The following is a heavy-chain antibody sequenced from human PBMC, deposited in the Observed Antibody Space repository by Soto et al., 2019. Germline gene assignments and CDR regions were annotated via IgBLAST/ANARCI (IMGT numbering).Heavy chain of an antibody. CDR3: AGDGRIYYGSGRRGWFDP. V-gene: IGHV1-46*01. CDR2: INPSGGST. CDR1: GYTFTSYY. Sequence: ASVKVSCKASGYTFTSYYMHWVRQAPGQGLEWMGIINPSGGSTSYAQRFQGRVTMTRDTSTSTVYMELSSLRSEDTAVYYCAGDGRIYYGSGRRGWFDPWGQGTLVTVSS. J-gene: IGHJ5*02. D-gene: IGHD3-10*01.